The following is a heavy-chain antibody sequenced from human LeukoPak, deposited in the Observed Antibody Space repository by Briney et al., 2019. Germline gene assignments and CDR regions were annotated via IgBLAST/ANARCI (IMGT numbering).Heavy chain of an antibody. Sequence: GGSLRLSCAASGFTLDDYGMSWVRQAPGKGLEWVSGINWNGGSTGYADSVKGRFTISRDNAKNSLYLQMNSLRAEDTALYYCASSGVPAAPGGAFDIWGQGTMVTVSS. CDR2: INWNGGST. CDR3: ASSGVPAAPGGAFDI. CDR1: GFTLDDYG. D-gene: IGHD2-2*01. V-gene: IGHV3-20*04. J-gene: IGHJ3*02.